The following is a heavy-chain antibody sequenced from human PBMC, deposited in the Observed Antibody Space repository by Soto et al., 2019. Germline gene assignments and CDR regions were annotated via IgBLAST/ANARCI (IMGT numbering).Heavy chain of an antibody. J-gene: IGHJ4*02. V-gene: IGHV3-30-3*01. Sequence: QVQLVESGGGVVQPGRSLRLSCAASGFTFSSYAMHWVRQAPGKGLEWVAVISYDGSNKYYADSVKGRFTISRDNSKNTLYLKMNSLRAEDTAVYYCASSDTAMEYYFDYWGQGTLVTVSS. D-gene: IGHD5-18*01. CDR3: ASSDTAMEYYFDY. CDR2: ISYDGSNK. CDR1: GFTFSSYA.